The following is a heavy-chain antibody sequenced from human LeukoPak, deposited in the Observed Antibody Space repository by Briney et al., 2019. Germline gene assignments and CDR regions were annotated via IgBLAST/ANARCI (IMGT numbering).Heavy chain of an antibody. CDR3: ARGSSYGFSMGY. D-gene: IGHD3-16*01. V-gene: IGHV1-69*05. Sequence: SVKVSCKASGGTFSSYAISWVRQAPGQGLEWMGGIIPIFGTANYAQKLQGRVTMTTDTSTSTAYMELRSLRSDDTAVYYCARGSSYGFSMGYWGQGTLVTVSS. CDR1: GGTFSSYA. J-gene: IGHJ4*02. CDR2: IIPIFGTA.